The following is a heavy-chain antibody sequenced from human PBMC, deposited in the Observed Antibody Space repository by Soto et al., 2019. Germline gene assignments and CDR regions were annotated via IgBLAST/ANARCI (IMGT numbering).Heavy chain of an antibody. CDR3: ATFPLEGSYYFDY. CDR1: GGTFSSYA. Sequence: SVRVSCKASGGTFSSYAICWVRQAPGQGLEWMGRIIPIFGTANYAQKFQGRVTITADESTSTAYMELSSLRSEDTAVYYCATFPLEGSYYFDYWGQGTLVTVSS. V-gene: IGHV1-69*13. CDR2: IIPIFGTA. D-gene: IGHD1-26*01. J-gene: IGHJ4*02.